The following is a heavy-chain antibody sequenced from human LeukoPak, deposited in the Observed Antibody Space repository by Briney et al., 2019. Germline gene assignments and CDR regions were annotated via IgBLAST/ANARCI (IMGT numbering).Heavy chain of an antibody. J-gene: IGHJ3*02. CDR1: GGSISSYY. D-gene: IGHD1-26*01. CDR3: ARHRGGNSGSYYRAFDI. V-gene: IGHV4-59*05. Sequence: SETLSLTCTVSGGSISSYYWSWIRQPPGKGLEWIGSIYYSGSTYYNPSLKSRVTISVDTSKNQFSLKLSSVTAADTAVYYCARHRGGNSGSYYRAFDIWGQGTMVTVSS. CDR2: IYYSGST.